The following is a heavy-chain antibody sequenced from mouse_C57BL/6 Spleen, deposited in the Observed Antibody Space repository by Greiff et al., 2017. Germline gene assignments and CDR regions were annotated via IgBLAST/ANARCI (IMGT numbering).Heavy chain of an antibody. CDR2: ISYDGSN. J-gene: IGHJ2*01. CDR3: ARGDYFDY. CDR1: GYSITSGYY. V-gene: IGHV3-6*01. Sequence: ESGPGLVKPSQSLSLTCSVTGYSITSGYYWNWIRQVPGNKLEWMGYISYDGSNNYNPSLKNRNSITRDTSKNQFFLKLNSVTTEDTATYYCARGDYFDYWGQGTTLTVSS.